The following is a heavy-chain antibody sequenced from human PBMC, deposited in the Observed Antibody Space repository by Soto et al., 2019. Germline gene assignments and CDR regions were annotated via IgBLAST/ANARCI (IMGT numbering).Heavy chain of an antibody. CDR2: ISYDGSNK. V-gene: IGHV3-30-3*01. CDR1: GFTFSSYA. CDR3: ARAYGDYPKLDY. Sequence: QVQLVESGGGVVQPGRSLRLSCAASGFTFSSYAMHWVRQAPGKGLEWVAVISYDGSNKYYADSVKGRFTISRDNSKNTLYLQMNSLRAEDTAVYYCARAYGDYPKLDYWGQGTMVTVSS. J-gene: IGHJ4*02. D-gene: IGHD4-17*01.